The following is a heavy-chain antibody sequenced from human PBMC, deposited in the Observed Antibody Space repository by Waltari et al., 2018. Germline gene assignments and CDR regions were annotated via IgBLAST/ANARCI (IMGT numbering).Heavy chain of an antibody. D-gene: IGHD3-3*01. CDR3: ARGYYDFWSGSSYYFDY. Sequence: QVQLQQWGAGLLKPSETLSLTCAVYGGSFSGYYWSWIRQPPGKGLEWIGEINHSGSTNYNPSLKSRVTISVDTSKNQFCLKLSSVTAADTAVYYCARGYYDFWSGSSYYFDYWGQGTLVTVSS. V-gene: IGHV4-34*01. CDR2: INHSGST. CDR1: GGSFSGYY. J-gene: IGHJ4*02.